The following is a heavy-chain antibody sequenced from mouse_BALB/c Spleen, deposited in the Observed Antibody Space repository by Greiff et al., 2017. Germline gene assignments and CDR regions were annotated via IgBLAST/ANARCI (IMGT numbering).Heavy chain of an antibody. J-gene: IGHJ2*01. D-gene: IGHD2-4*01. CDR3: ASTMITTLDY. Sequence: QVQLQQSGAELVRPGTSVKVSCKASGYAFTNYLIEWVKQRPGQGLEWIGVINPGSGGTNYNEKFKGKATLTADKSSSTAYMQLSSLTSDDSAVYFCASTMITTLDYWGQGTTLTVSS. CDR2: INPGSGGT. V-gene: IGHV1-54*01. CDR1: GYAFTNYL.